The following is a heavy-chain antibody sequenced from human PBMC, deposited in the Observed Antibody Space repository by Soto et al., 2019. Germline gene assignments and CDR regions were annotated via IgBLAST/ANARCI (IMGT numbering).Heavy chain of an antibody. Sequence: SETLSLTCAVYGGSVNGYYWNWIRQPPGKGLEWNGEINHTGGTHYNPSLKSRVTMSVDTSKNQFSLRLSSVTAADTAIYYCAPRITVFGLRIPPCDPRGRGTQVTVSS. V-gene: IGHV4-34*01. J-gene: IGHJ5*02. CDR1: GGSVNGYY. CDR3: APRITVFGLRIPPCDP. D-gene: IGHD3-3*01. CDR2: INHTGGT.